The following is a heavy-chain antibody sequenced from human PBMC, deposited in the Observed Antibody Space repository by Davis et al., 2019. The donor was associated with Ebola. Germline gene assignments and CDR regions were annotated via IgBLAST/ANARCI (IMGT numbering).Heavy chain of an antibody. D-gene: IGHD4-11*01. J-gene: IGHJ6*02. CDR1: GDSIDRYY. CDR3: ARFDFSHSDRFYSHGMDV. CDR2: IHYSGST. Sequence: SETLSLTCTVSGDSIDRYYWSWIRQPPGKGLEWIGHIHYSGSTNYNPSLKSRVTISIDTSKNHFSLKGRSVTAADTAAYYCARFDFSHSDRFYSHGMDVWGQGTTDTVSS. V-gene: IGHV4-59*01.